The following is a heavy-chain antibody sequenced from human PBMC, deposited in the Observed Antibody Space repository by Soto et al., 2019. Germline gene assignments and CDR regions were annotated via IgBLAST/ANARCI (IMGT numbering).Heavy chain of an antibody. Sequence: RRSLRLFCAASGYSFSNYAMNWVRQAPGKGLELVSFISGSRNDGITKYVDSVKGRFTISRDNSKNTLYLQMSSLRAEDTAVYYCVKDPTHYGDNYCGQGHLVTVSS. V-gene: IGHV3-23*01. D-gene: IGHD4-17*01. CDR1: GYSFSNYA. CDR3: VKDPTHYGDNY. J-gene: IGHJ4*02. CDR2: ISGSRNDGIT.